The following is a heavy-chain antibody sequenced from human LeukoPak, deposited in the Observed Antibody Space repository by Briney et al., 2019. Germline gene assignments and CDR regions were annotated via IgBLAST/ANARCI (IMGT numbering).Heavy chain of an antibody. Sequence: PGGSLRLSCAASGFTFSSYGMHWVRQAPGKGLEWVAFIRYDGSNKYYADSVKGRFTISRDNSKNTLYLQMNSLRAEDTAVYYCARGTRDGYNYYSDYWGQGTLVTVSS. V-gene: IGHV3-30*02. CDR1: GFTFSSYG. CDR2: IRYDGSNK. CDR3: ARGTRDGYNYYSDY. D-gene: IGHD5-24*01. J-gene: IGHJ4*02.